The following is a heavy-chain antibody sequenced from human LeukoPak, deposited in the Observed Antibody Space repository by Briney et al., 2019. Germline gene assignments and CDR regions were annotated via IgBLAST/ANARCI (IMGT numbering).Heavy chain of an antibody. CDR2: IFYTGKT. Sequence: SETLSLTCTVSGGTVYTSDYYWGWVRQPPGKGPEWIGDIFYTGKTNYNPSLKSRVSISIDTSKNQFSLKLTSVTAADTAVYYCARVFDSWGQGTLVTVSS. CDR1: GGTVYTSDYY. V-gene: IGHV4-39*07. CDR3: ARVFDS. J-gene: IGHJ4*02.